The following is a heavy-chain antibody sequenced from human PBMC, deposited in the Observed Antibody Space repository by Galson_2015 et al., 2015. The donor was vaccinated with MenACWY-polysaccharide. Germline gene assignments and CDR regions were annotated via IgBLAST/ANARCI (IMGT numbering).Heavy chain of an antibody. Sequence: PLRLSCAASGSGFSNSGMHWVGQAPGKGLGWGAVIQYDGGNKAYADSVKGRFTITRDTSKNTEFLEMNTLGVEDTAVYYCAREGSRIVFHAFDIWGKGTMVTVSS. V-gene: IGHV3-33*01. CDR1: GSGFSNSG. CDR3: AREGSRIVFHAFDI. D-gene: IGHD2-2*01. CDR2: IQYDGGNK. J-gene: IGHJ3*02.